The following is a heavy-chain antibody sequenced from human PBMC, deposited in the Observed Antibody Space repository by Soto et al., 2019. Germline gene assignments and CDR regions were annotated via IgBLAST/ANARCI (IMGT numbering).Heavy chain of an antibody. J-gene: IGHJ6*03. CDR3: ARRPHYYYYYYMDV. CDR1: GGSISSSSYY. Sequence: PSETLSLTCTVSGGSISSSSYYWGWIRQPPGKGLEWIGSIYYSGSTYYNPSLKSRVTISVDTSKNQFSLKLSSVTAADTAVYYCARRPHYYYYYYMDVWGKGTTVTVSS. CDR2: IYYSGST. V-gene: IGHV4-39*01.